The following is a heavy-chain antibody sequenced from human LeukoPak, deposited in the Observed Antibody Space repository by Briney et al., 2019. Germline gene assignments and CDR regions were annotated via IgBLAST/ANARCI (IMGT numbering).Heavy chain of an antibody. J-gene: IGHJ4*02. V-gene: IGHV3-21*01. D-gene: IGHD6-19*01. CDR3: TREGRLGYYFDY. Sequence: GGSLRLSCAASGFTFSSYSMNWVRQAPGKGLEWVSSISSSSSYIYYADSVKGRFTISRDNANNSLYLQMNSLRADDTAVYYCTREGRLGYYFDYWGQGTLVTVSS. CDR1: GFTFSSYS. CDR2: ISSSSSYI.